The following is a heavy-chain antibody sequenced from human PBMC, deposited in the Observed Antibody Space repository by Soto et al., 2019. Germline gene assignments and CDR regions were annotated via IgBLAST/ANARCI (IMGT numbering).Heavy chain of an antibody. CDR2: ISYDGSNK. CDR3: AKDSSRKFPHYYYYMDV. Sequence: QVQLVESGGGVVQPGRSLRLSCAASGFTFSSYGMHWVRQAPGKGLEWVAVISYDGSNKYYADSVKGRFTISRDNSKNTLYLQMNSLRAEDTAVYYCAKDSSRKFPHYYYYMDVWGKGTTVTVSS. J-gene: IGHJ6*03. CDR1: GFTFSSYG. V-gene: IGHV3-30*18.